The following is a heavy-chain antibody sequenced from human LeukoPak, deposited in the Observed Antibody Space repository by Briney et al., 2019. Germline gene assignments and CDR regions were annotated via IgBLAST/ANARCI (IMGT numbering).Heavy chain of an antibody. CDR2: IYPGDSDT. V-gene: IGHV5-51*01. CDR3: ARGAAGTTPDYYYFGLDV. J-gene: IGHJ6*02. Sequence: GESLKISCKGSGYRSTDYWSGWVRQMPGKGLEWMGIIYPGDSDTRYSPSFQGQVTISADKSINTAHLQWSSLKASDTAMYYCARGAAGTTPDYYYFGLDVWGQGTTVRVSS. D-gene: IGHD1-7*01. CDR1: GYRSTDYW.